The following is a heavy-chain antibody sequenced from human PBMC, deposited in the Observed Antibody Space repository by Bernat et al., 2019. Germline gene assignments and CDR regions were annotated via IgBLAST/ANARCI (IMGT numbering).Heavy chain of an antibody. V-gene: IGHV3-48*03. CDR2: ISSSGSTI. J-gene: IGHJ1*01. Sequence: EVQLVESVGGLVQPGGSLRLSCAASGFTFSSYEMNWVRQAPGKGLEWVSYISSSGSTIYYADSVKGRFTISRDNAKNSLYLQMNSLRAEDTAVYYCARDYYYDSSGYYFTEYFQHWGQGTLVTVSS. D-gene: IGHD3-22*01. CDR1: GFTFSSYE. CDR3: ARDYYYDSSGYYFTEYFQH.